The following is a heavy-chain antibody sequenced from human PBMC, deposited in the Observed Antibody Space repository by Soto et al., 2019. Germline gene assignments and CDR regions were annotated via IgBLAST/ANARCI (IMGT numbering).Heavy chain of an antibody. Sequence: ESLKISCKGSGYSFTSYWISWVRQMPGKGLEWMGRIDPSDSYTNYSPSFQGHVTISADKSISTAYLQWSSLKASDTAMYYCARLEATTYYYYYGMDVWGQGTTVTVSS. CDR3: ARLEATTYYYYYGMDV. D-gene: IGHD5-12*01. J-gene: IGHJ6*02. CDR1: GYSFTSYW. V-gene: IGHV5-10-1*01. CDR2: IDPSDSYT.